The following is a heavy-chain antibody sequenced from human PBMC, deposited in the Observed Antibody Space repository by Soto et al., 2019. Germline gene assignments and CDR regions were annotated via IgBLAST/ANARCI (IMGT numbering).Heavy chain of an antibody. J-gene: IGHJ6*02. Sequence: GASALFSSRASGYTFTSCGISWVRQAPGQGLEWMGWISAYNGNTNYAQKLQGRVTMTTDTSTSTAYMELRSLRSDDTAVYYCAIRGQQLPHPNYYYYGMDVWGQGTTVTVSS. CDR3: AIRGQQLPHPNYYYYGMDV. V-gene: IGHV1-18*01. D-gene: IGHD6-13*01. CDR2: ISAYNGNT. CDR1: GYTFTSCG.